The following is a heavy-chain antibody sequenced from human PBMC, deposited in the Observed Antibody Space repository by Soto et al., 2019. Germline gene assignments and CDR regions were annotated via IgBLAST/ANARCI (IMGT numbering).Heavy chain of an antibody. CDR1: GYTFTGYS. V-gene: IGHV1-2*02. Sequence: SVKRACKASGYTFTGYSLYWVRQAPVQGLEWMGYINPDSGGTDYAQKFQGRVTMTRDTSISTAYMDLSRLRSDDTAVYYCASASHRLLMAFRGQRTT. CDR3: ASASHRLLMAF. J-gene: IGHJ6*02. D-gene: IGHD2-8*01. CDR2: INPDSGGT.